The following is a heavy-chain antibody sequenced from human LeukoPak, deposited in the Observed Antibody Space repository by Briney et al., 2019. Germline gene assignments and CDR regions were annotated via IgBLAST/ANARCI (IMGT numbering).Heavy chain of an antibody. CDR1: GFTFSSYW. Sequence: GGSLRLSCAASGFTFSSYWMHWVRQAPGKGLVWVSRINTDGSSTTYADSVKGRFTISRDNSKNTLYLQMNSLRAEDTAVYYCAKATLRAYYYDSSDYWGQGILVTVSS. J-gene: IGHJ4*02. CDR3: AKATLRAYYYDSSDY. V-gene: IGHV3-74*01. D-gene: IGHD3-22*01. CDR2: INTDGSST.